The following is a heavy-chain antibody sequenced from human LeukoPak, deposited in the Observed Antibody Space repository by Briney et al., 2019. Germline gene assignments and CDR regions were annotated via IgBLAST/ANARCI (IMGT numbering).Heavy chain of an antibody. J-gene: IGHJ4*02. CDR2: IRYDGSNE. D-gene: IGHD5-12*01. V-gene: IGHV3-30*02. Sequence: PGGSLRLSCAASGFTFSSFGMHWVRQAPGKGLEWVAFIRYDGSNEYYADSVKGRFTISRDNSKNTLYLQMNSLRDEDTAVYYCATRLAVATDFDYWGQGSLVTVSS. CDR1: GFTFSSFG. CDR3: ATRLAVATDFDY.